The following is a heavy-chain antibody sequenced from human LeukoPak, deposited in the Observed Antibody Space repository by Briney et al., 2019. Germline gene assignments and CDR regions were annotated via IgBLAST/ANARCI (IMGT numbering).Heavy chain of an antibody. CDR2: IRSEGNSYAT. CDR3: TRNIWFGAPFDY. CDR1: GFTFSGSA. D-gene: IGHD3-10*01. V-gene: IGHV3-73*01. Sequence: PGGSLRLSCAASGFTFSGSAMHWVRQAPGKGLEGVGRIRSEGNSYATAYAASGKGRFTISRDDSKNTAYLQMNSLKTEDTAVYYCTRNIWFGAPFDYWGQGTLVTVSS. J-gene: IGHJ4*02.